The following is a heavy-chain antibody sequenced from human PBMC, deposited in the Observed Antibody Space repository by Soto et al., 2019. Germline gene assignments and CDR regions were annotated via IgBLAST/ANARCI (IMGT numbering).Heavy chain of an antibody. CDR3: AKTSKTVVVATSLDY. V-gene: IGHV3-30*18. CDR2: ISYDGSNK. D-gene: IGHD2-15*01. CDR1: GFTFSSYG. Sequence: QVQLVESGGGVVQPGRSLRLSCAASGFTFSSYGMHWVRQAPGKGLEWVAVISYDGSNKYYADSVKGRFTISRDNSKNTLYLQMNSLRAEDTAVYYCAKTSKTVVVATSLDYWGQGTLVTVSS. J-gene: IGHJ4*02.